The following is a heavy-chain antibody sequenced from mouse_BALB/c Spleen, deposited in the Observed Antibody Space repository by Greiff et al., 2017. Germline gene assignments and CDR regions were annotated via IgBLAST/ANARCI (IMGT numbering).Heavy chain of an antibody. CDR1: GYTFTSYW. CDR2: INPSNGRT. Sequence: QGQLKQSGAELVKPGASVKLSCKASGYTFTSYWMHWVKQRPGQGLEWIGEINPSNGRTNYNEKFKSKATLTVDKSSSTAYMQLSSLTSEDSAVYYCARFPNPFAYWGQGTLVTVSA. CDR3: ARFPNPFAY. D-gene: IGHD4-1*01. J-gene: IGHJ3*01. V-gene: IGHV1S81*02.